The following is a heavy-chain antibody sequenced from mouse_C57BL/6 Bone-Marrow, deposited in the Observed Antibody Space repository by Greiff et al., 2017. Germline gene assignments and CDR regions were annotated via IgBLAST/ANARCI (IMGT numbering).Heavy chain of an antibody. D-gene: IGHD2-3*01. J-gene: IGHJ1*03. V-gene: IGHV1-82*01. CDR3: ARDGGRGDWYFDV. CDR1: GYAFSSSW. CDR2: IYPGVGDT. Sequence: QVQLQQSGPELVKPGASVKISCKASGYAFSSSWMNWVKQRPGKGLEWIGRIYPGVGDTNYNGKFKGKATLTADKSSSTAYMQLSSLTSEDSAVYFCARDGGRGDWYFDVWGTGTTVTVSS.